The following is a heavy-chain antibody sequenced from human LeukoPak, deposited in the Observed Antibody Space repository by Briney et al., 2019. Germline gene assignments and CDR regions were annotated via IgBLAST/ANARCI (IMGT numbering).Heavy chain of an antibody. CDR2: IYYGENT. Sequence: SETLSLTCAVYGGSFSGYYWSWIRQPPGKGLEWIGNIYYGENTYYNPSLKSRVTISIDTSKSQFYPKLSSLTAADTAVYYCARRDDSSGYHKIFDYWGPGTLVTVSS. D-gene: IGHD3-22*01. V-gene: IGHV4-34*01. CDR1: GGSFSGYY. J-gene: IGHJ4*02. CDR3: ARRDDSSGYHKIFDY.